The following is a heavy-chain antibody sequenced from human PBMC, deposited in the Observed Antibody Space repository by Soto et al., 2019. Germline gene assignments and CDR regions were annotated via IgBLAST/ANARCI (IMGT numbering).Heavy chain of an antibody. V-gene: IGHV3-23*01. J-gene: IGHJ4*02. CDR3: AKGGVGTSWTKYYFES. CDR1: GFSLKSYP. D-gene: IGHD6-13*01. Sequence: PGGSLRLSCVGSGFSLKSYPMTWVRQAPGKGLEWVSVITVTVGDTYYADSVKGRFTISRDTSKNTLYLQMDSLRDEDTAIYYCAKGGVGTSWTKYYFESWGQGTLVTVSS. CDR2: ITVTVGDT.